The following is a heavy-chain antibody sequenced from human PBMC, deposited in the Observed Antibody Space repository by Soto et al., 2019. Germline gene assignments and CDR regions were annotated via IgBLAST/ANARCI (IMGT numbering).Heavy chain of an antibody. V-gene: IGHV3-48*03. CDR2: ISSSGSTV. CDR1: GFTFSSYE. CDR3: ARVGITIFGPRLGMDV. D-gene: IGHD3-3*01. Sequence: PGGSLRLSCAASGFTFSSYEMNWVRQAPGKGLEWVSYISSSGSTVYYADSAKGRFTISRDNAKNSLYLQMNSLRAEDTAVYYCARVGITIFGPRLGMDVWGQGTTVTVAS. J-gene: IGHJ6*02.